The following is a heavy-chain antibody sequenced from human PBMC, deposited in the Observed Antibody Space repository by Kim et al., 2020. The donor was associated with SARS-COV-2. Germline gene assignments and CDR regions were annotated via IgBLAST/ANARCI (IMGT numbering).Heavy chain of an antibody. CDR3: AKQRGGAIDY. D-gene: IGHD6-25*01. J-gene: IGHJ4*02. CDR2: IYSGGSST. V-gene: IGHV3-23*03. CDR1: GFTFSSYA. Sequence: GGSLRLSCTASGFTFSSYAMSWVRQAPGKGLEWVSVIYSGGSSTYYADSVKGRFTISRDNSKNTLYLQMNSLRAEDTAVYYCAKQRGGAIDYWGQGTLVTVSS.